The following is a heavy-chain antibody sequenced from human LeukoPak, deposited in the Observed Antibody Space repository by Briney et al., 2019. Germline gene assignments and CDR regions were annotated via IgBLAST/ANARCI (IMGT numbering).Heavy chain of an antibody. D-gene: IGHD2-2*01. CDR3: ARDDCSSTSCYGWGYYYYGMDV. J-gene: IGHJ6*02. Sequence: PGGSLRLSCAASGFTFSDYYMSWIRQAPGKGLEWVSYISSSSSYTNYADSVKGRFTISRDNAKNSLYLQMNSPRAEDTAVYYCARDDCSSTSCYGWGYYYYGMDVWGQGTTVTVSS. V-gene: IGHV3-11*05. CDR2: ISSSSSYT. CDR1: GFTFSDYY.